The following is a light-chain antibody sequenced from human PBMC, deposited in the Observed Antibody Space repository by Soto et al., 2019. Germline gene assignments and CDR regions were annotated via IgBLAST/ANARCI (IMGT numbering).Light chain of an antibody. J-gene: IGLJ2*01. CDR3: QTWGTGILV. CDR2: VNSDGSH. Sequence: QSVLTQSPSASASLGASVKLTCTLSSGHSSYAIAWHQQRPEKGPRYLMKVNSDGSHTKGDEIPDRFSGSSSGAERYLTISSLQSEDEADYYCQTWGTGILVFGGGTKLTVL. V-gene: IGLV4-69*01. CDR1: SGHSSYA.